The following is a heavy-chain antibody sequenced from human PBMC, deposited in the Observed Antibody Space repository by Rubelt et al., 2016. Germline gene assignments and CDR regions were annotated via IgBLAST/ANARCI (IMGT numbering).Heavy chain of an antibody. D-gene: IGHD2-2*01. CDR3: AKPVVPAAIGNWFDP. CDR2: IWYDGSNK. CDR1: GFTFSSYG. J-gene: IGHJ5*02. V-gene: IGHV3-33*06. Sequence: GFTFSSYGMHWVRQAPGKGLEWVAVIWYDGSNKYYADSVKGRFTISRDNSKNTLYLQMNSLRAEDTAVYYCAKPVVPAAIGNWFDPWGQGTLVTVSS.